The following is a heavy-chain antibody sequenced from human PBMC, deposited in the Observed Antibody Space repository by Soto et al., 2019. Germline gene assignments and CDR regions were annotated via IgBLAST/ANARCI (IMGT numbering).Heavy chain of an antibody. V-gene: IGHV3-23*01. CDR2: ISGSSDRT. D-gene: IGHD3-16*01. J-gene: IGHJ3*01. Sequence: EVQVLESGGDLVQPGGSLRLSCAASGFTIRNYAMSWVRQAPGKALEWVSGISGSSDRTYYADSVKGRFTSSKDTSTNTLERQMNSLRLEDTAVYHCGGSWTWGQGTMVTVSS. CDR1: GFTIRNYA. CDR3: GGSWT.